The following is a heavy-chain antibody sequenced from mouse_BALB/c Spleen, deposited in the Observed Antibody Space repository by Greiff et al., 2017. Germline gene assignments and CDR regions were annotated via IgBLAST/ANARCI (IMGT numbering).Heavy chain of an antibody. CDR3: ARDYDYPWFAY. V-gene: IGHV1-82*01. D-gene: IGHD2-4*01. CDR2: IYPGDGDT. Sequence: QVQLKESGPELVKPGASVKISCKASGYAFSSSWMNWVKQRPGQGLEWIGRIYPGDGDTNYNGKFKGKATLTADKSSSTAYMQLSSLTSVDSAVYFCARDYDYPWFAYWGQGTLVTVSA. CDR1: GYAFSSSW. J-gene: IGHJ3*01.